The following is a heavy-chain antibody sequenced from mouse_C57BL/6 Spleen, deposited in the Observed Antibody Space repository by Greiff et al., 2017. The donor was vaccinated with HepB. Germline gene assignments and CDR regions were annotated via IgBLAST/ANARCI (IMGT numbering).Heavy chain of an antibody. D-gene: IGHD2-3*01. CDR1: GYTFTSYW. J-gene: IGHJ2*01. CDR3: ARSIYDGFFDY. CDR2: IDPSDSYT. V-gene: IGHV1-69*01. Sequence: QVQLQQPGAELVMPGASVKLSCKASGYTFTSYWMHWVKQRPGQGLEWIGEIDPSDSYTNYNQKFKGKSTLTVDKSSSTAYMQLSSLTSEDSAFYYCARSIYDGFFDYWGQGTTLTVSS.